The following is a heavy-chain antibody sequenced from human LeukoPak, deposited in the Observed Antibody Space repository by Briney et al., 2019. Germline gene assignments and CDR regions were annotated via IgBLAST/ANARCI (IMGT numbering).Heavy chain of an antibody. CDR2: ISSSGSTI. Sequence: PGGSLRLSCAASGFTFSSYEMNWVRQAPGKGLEWVSYISSSGSTIYYADSVKGRFTISRDNPKNSLYLQMNSLRAEDTAVYYCARDSGIMVVTRDAFDIWGQGTMVTVSS. CDR1: GFTFSSYE. D-gene: IGHD4/OR15-4a*01. CDR3: ARDSGIMVVTRDAFDI. V-gene: IGHV3-48*03. J-gene: IGHJ3*02.